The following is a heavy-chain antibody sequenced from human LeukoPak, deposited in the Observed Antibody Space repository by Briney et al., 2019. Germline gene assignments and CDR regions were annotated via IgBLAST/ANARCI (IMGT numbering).Heavy chain of an antibody. CDR1: GGTFTSYA. Sequence: SVKVSCKASGGTFTSYAISWVRQAPGQGREWMGGIIPNFSKANYAQKFQRRVTITADESTSTAYMELSSLRSEDTAVYYCAISLHYYDSSGPLHYWGQGTLVTVSS. CDR3: AISLHYYDSSGPLHY. CDR2: IIPNFSKA. D-gene: IGHD3-22*01. J-gene: IGHJ4*02. V-gene: IGHV1-69*01.